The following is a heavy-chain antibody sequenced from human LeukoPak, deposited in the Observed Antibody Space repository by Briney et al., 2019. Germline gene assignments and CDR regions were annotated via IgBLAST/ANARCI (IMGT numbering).Heavy chain of an antibody. CDR1: GFTVSSNY. CDR3: ASGLGYCSSTSCYGYNSGAFDI. J-gene: IGHJ3*02. V-gene: IGHV3-53*01. D-gene: IGHD2-2*01. Sequence: GGSLRLSCAASGFTVSSNYMSWVRQAPGKGLEWVSVIYSGGSTYYADSVKGRFTISRDNSKNTLYLQMNSLRAEDTVVYCCASGLGYCSSTSCYGYNSGAFDIWGQGTMVTVSS. CDR2: IYSGGST.